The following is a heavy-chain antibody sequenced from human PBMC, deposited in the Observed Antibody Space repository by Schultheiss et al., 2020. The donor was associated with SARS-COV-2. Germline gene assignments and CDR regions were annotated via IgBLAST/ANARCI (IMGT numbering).Heavy chain of an antibody. V-gene: IGHV4-59*01. Sequence: SCSASGFTFSSYAMHWVRQAPGKGLEWIGYIYYSGSTNYNLSLKSRVTISEDTSKNQFSLKLTSVIAADTAVYYCARCYYDFWSGYYGTYYFDYWGQGTLVTVSS. CDR1: GFTFSSYA. CDR2: IYYSGST. CDR3: ARCYYDFWSGYYGTYYFDY. D-gene: IGHD3-3*01. J-gene: IGHJ4*02.